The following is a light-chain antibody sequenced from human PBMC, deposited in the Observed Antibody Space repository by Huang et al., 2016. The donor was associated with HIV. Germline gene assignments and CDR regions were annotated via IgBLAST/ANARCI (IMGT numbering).Light chain of an antibody. J-gene: IGKJ4*01. V-gene: IGKV3-15*01. CDR3: QQYYDWPLT. CDR2: GAS. CDR1: QNFYSTK. Sequence: TQSPASLSVSPGERVTLSCRASQNFYSTKLAWYQQKPGQAPRLLIYGASNRATCIPASVSGSGSGTEFTLTISSLQSEDFAVYYCQQYYDWPLTFGGGTKVEIK.